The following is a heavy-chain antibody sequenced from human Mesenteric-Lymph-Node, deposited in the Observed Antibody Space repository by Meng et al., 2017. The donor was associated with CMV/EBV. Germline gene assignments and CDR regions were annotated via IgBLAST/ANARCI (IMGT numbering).Heavy chain of an antibody. V-gene: IGHV1-8*01. CDR3: AIGIVATTDH. CDR2: MNPNGVDT. CDR1: GYTFTNYV. J-gene: IGHJ4*02. Sequence: VKVSCNASGYTFTNYVINWVRQATGQGLEWMGWMNPNGVDTEYAQKFQGRVTMTRDTSISTAYMALSSLRSEDTAVYYCAIGIVATTDHWGQGTLVTVSS. D-gene: IGHD5-12*01.